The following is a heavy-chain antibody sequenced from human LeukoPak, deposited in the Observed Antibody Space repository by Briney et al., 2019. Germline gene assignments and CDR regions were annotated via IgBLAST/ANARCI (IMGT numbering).Heavy chain of an antibody. CDR2: ISGSDTST. D-gene: IGHD6-19*01. J-gene: IGHJ4*02. CDR3: TTLTVASNFDY. Sequence: GGSLRLSCAASGFSFSVYEMHWVRQGPGRGLEWIADISGSDTSTYYADSVKGRFTISRDNAKNSLYLQMNRLRVEDTAVYYCTTLTVASNFDYWGQGTLVTVSS. V-gene: IGHV3-48*03. CDR1: GFSFSVYE.